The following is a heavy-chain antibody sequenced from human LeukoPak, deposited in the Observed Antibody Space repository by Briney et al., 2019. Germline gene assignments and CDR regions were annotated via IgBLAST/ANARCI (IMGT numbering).Heavy chain of an antibody. D-gene: IGHD5-12*01. Sequence: SETLSLTCTVSGGSIISGGYYWSWIRQHPGKGLEWIGYIYYSGSTYYNPSLKSRVTISVDTSKNQFSLKLSSVTAADTAVYYCARDYGYSGYDYYYYYGMDVWGQGTTVTVSS. CDR3: ARDYGYSGYDYYYYYGMDV. V-gene: IGHV4-31*03. CDR1: GGSIISGGYY. J-gene: IGHJ6*02. CDR2: IYYSGST.